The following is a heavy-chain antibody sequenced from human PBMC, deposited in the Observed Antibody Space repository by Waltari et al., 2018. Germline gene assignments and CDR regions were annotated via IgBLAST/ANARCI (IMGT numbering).Heavy chain of an antibody. CDR1: GGNFSSKA. D-gene: IGHD2-15*01. V-gene: IGHV1-69*01. Sequence: QVQLVQSGAEVKKPGSSVKVPCKASGGNFSSKANRRVRRAPGQGREWMGGIIPIFGTANYAQKFQGRVTITADESTSTAYMELSSLRSEDTAVYYCARADIVVVVAATDYYYYGMDVWGQGTTVTVSS. CDR2: IIPIFGTA. J-gene: IGHJ6*02. CDR3: ARADIVVVVAATDYYYYGMDV.